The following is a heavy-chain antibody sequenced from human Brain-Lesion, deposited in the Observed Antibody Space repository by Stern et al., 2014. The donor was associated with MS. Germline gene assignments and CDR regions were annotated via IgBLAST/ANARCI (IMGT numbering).Heavy chain of an antibody. Sequence: EVQLVESGGGLVQPGGSLRLSCAASGFTFSHYWMHWVRPAPGKGLVWVSRVNNDGRRTSYADSVKGRFTMSRDNAKNTLYLQMNSLRVEDTAIYYCARGERWFDSWGQGTLVTVSS. J-gene: IGHJ5*01. V-gene: IGHV3-74*02. CDR1: GFTFSHYW. CDR2: VNNDGRRT. D-gene: IGHD3-10*01. CDR3: ARGERWFDS.